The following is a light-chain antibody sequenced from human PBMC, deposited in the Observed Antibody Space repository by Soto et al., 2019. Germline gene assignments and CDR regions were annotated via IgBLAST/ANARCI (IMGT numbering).Light chain of an antibody. Sequence: GDRVTITCGASQSINKFLGWCQQKPGKAPKNLIYDASSLESGVPSRFSGSGSGTEFTLTISSLQPDDFATYYCQQYNSYSVTFGQGTKVDI. CDR2: DAS. CDR1: QSINKF. J-gene: IGKJ1*01. V-gene: IGKV1-5*01. CDR3: QQYNSYSVT.